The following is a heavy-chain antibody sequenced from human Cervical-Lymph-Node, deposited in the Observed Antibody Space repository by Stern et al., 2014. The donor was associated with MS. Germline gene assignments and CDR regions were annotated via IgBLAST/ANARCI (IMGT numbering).Heavy chain of an antibody. CDR1: GFSLSTRGMS. CDR2: IEWDDEK. Sequence: QITLKESGPALVKPTQTLTLTCSFSGFSLSTRGMSVTWIRQSPGKALEWLALIEWDDEKYYNTSLRTRLAISKDTSKNQVVLTMTNMDPVDTGTYYCARSHGSSGWYAYWGQGTLVTVSS. D-gene: IGHD6-19*01. V-gene: IGHV2-70*01. CDR3: ARSHGSSGWYAY. J-gene: IGHJ4*02.